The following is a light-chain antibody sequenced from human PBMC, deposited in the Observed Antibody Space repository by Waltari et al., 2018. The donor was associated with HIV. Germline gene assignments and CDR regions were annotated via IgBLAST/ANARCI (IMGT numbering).Light chain of an antibody. Sequence: QSVLTQPPSVSAAPGQKVTISCSGSSSNLRNYYVSWYQQVPGTAPKLLIYDNNKRPSGIPDRFSGSKSGTSATLGITGLQTGDEADYYCGTWDNSLSVGFWVFGGGTKVTVL. CDR3: GTWDNSLSVGFWV. V-gene: IGLV1-51*01. CDR2: DNN. J-gene: IGLJ3*02. CDR1: SSNLRNYY.